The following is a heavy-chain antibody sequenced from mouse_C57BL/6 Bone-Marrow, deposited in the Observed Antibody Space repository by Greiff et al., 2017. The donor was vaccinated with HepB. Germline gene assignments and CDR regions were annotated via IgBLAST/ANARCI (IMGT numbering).Heavy chain of an antibody. J-gene: IGHJ1*03. Sequence: EVQRVESGGGLVKPGGSLKLSCAASGFTFSSYAMSWVRQTPEKRLEWVATISDGGSYTYYPDNVKGRFTISRDNAKNNLYLQMSHLKSEDTAMYYGARGGPTIVTTWYFDVWGTGTTVTVSS. CDR1: GFTFSSYA. D-gene: IGHD2-5*01. CDR3: ARGGPTIVTTWYFDV. V-gene: IGHV5-4*01. CDR2: ISDGGSYT.